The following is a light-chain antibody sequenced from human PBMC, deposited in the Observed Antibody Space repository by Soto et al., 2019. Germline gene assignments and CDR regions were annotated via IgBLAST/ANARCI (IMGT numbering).Light chain of an antibody. Sequence: QSVLTQPPSASGAPGQRVTISCTGSSSNIGTGYVVRWYQQLPGTAPQLLIKGNSNRSAGVPDRFSGSKAGTSASLAITGRQAEDEAYYYGQSYDSILSGVVFGGGTKLTVL. V-gene: IGLV1-40*01. CDR3: QSYDSILSGVV. CDR2: GNS. CDR1: SSNIGTGYV. J-gene: IGLJ2*01.